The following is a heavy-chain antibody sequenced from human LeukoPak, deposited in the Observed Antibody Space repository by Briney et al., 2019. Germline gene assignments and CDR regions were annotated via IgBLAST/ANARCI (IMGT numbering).Heavy chain of an antibody. J-gene: IGHJ2*01. CDR1: GFTFSSYA. CDR2: ISGSGGST. V-gene: IGHV3-23*01. Sequence: GGSLRLSCAASGFTFSSYAMSWVRQAPGKGLEWVSAISGSGGSTYYADSVKGRFTISRDNSKNTLYLQMNSLRAEDTAVYYCAKSQYSSSFNWYFDLWGRGTLVTVSS. D-gene: IGHD6-6*01. CDR3: AKSQYSSSFNWYFDL.